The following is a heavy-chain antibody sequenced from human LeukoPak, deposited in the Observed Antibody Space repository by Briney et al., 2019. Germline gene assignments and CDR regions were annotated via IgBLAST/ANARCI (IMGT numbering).Heavy chain of an antibody. CDR2: INPSSGGT. CDR3: ARLGDGYIR. J-gene: IGHJ4*02. D-gene: IGHD5-24*01. V-gene: IGHV1-2*06. CDR1: GYTFTGYY. Sequence: ASXXVSCKASGYTFTGYYLHWVRQAPGQGLEWMGRINPSSGGTDYAQQFQGRVTMTRDTSISTAYMELSRLRSDDTAMFFCARLGDGYIRWGQGTLVTVSS.